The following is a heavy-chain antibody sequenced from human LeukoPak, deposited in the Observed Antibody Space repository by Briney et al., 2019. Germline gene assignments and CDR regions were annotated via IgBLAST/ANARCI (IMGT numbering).Heavy chain of an antibody. CDR2: IYYSGST. J-gene: IGHJ4*02. D-gene: IGHD6-13*01. CDR1: GGSISSYY. CDR3: ARYARIAVAGKGYYFDY. Sequence: PSETLSLTCTVSGGSISSYYWSWIRQPPGKGLEWIGYIYYSGSTNYNPSLKSRVTISVDTSKNQFSLKLSSVTAADTAVYYCARYARIAVAGKGYYFDYWGQGTLVTVSS. V-gene: IGHV4-59*01.